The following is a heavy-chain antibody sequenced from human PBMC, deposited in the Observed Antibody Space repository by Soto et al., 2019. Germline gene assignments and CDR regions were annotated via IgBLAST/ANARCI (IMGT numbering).Heavy chain of an antibody. CDR2: IIPIFGTA. CDR3: ARVASIAVAPLDY. Sequence: SVKVSCKASGGTFSSYAISWVRQAPGQGLEWMGGIIPIFGTANYAQKFQGRVTITADESTSTAYMELSSLRSEDTAVYYCARVASIAVAPLDYWGQGTLVTVSS. J-gene: IGHJ4*02. D-gene: IGHD6-19*01. CDR1: GGTFSSYA. V-gene: IGHV1-69*13.